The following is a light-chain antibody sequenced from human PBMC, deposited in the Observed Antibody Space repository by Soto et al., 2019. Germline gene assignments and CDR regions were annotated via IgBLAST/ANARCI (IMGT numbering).Light chain of an antibody. CDR2: RNN. CDR1: SSNIGSNF. Sequence: QSVLTQPPSSSGTPGQRVTISCSGSSSNIGSNFVYWYQQFPGTAPKLLIYRNNQRPSGVPDRFSGSKSGTSASLAISGLPSEGEADYYCAAWDDSLSGCVCGGGTKLTVL. V-gene: IGLV1-47*01. CDR3: AAWDDSLSGCV. J-gene: IGLJ3*02.